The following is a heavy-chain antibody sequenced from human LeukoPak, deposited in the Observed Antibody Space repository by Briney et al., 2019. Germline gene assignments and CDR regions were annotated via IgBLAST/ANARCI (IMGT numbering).Heavy chain of an antibody. CDR3: ARDQSPPDYYDSSGYYS. D-gene: IGHD3-22*01. Sequence: ASVKVSCKASGGTFSSYAIRWVRPAPGQGLAWMGRIIPILGIANYAQKFQGRVTITADKSTSTAYMELSSLRSEDTAVYYCARDQSPPDYYDSSGYYSWGQGTLVTVSS. CDR1: GGTFSSYA. V-gene: IGHV1-69*04. CDR2: IIPILGIA. J-gene: IGHJ4*02.